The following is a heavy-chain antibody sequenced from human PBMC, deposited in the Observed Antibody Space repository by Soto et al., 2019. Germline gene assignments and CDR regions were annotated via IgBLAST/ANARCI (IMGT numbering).Heavy chain of an antibody. CDR2: IIPTFGTA. Sequence: GASVKVSCKASGGTFSSYAISWVRQAPGQGLEWMGGIIPTFGTANYAQKFQGRVTITADESTSTAYMELSSLRSEDTAVYYCARVTVSSGCYLDYWGQGTLVTVSS. CDR1: GGTFSSYA. CDR3: ARVTVSSGCYLDY. D-gene: IGHD3-22*01. V-gene: IGHV1-69*13. J-gene: IGHJ4*02.